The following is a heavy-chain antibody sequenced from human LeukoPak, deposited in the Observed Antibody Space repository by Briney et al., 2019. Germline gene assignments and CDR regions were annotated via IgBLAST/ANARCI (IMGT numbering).Heavy chain of an antibody. CDR1: GFTFSNAW. J-gene: IGHJ3*02. V-gene: IGHV3-15*01. CDR2: IKSKTDGGTT. D-gene: IGHD2-15*01. Sequence: PGGSLRLSCAASGFTFSNAWMSWVRQAPGKGLEWVGRIKSKTDGGTTDYAAPVKGRFTISRDDSKNTLYLQMNSLKTEDTAVYYCTTAELCSGGSCYGSDDAFDIWAKGQWSPSLQ. CDR3: TTAELCSGGSCYGSDDAFDI.